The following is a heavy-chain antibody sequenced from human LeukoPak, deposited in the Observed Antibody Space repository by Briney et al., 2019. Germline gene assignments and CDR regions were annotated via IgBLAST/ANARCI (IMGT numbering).Heavy chain of an antibody. Sequence: KTSETLSLTCTVSGGSISSSSYYWGWIRQPPGKGLEWIGSIYYSGSTYYNPSLKGRVTISVDTSKNQFSLKLSSVTAADTAVYYCARHDGAAGPFDYWGQGTLVTVSS. CDR1: GGSISSSSYY. CDR3: ARHDGAAGPFDY. D-gene: IGHD6-13*01. V-gene: IGHV4-39*01. CDR2: IYYSGST. J-gene: IGHJ4*02.